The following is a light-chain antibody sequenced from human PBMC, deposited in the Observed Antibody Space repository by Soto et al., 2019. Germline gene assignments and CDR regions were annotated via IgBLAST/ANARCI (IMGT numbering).Light chain of an antibody. V-gene: IGKV1-33*01. CDR3: QQYGSLPIT. CDR2: AAS. J-gene: IGKJ5*01. CDR1: QDIGNS. Sequence: DIQMTQSPSSLSGSVGDRVTITCQASQDIGNSVNWYQQKPGKAPKLLLSAASNLETGDPLRFSGSGSGTDFAFIISSLQPEDVATYFCQQYGSLPITFGHGTRLEIK.